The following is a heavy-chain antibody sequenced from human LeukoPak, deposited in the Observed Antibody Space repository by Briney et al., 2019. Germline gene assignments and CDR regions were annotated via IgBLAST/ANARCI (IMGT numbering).Heavy chain of an antibody. CDR1: GFTFSDYY. CDR3: TREDNWYFDL. Sequence: GGALRLSCTASGFTFSDYYMTWIRQAPGKGLEWLSYVSTDSTYTNYADSVKGRFTISRDNAKSSLYLQLNSLTAEDTAVYYCTREDNWYFDLWGRGTLVTVSS. CDR2: VSTDSTYT. J-gene: IGHJ2*01. V-gene: IGHV3-11*05.